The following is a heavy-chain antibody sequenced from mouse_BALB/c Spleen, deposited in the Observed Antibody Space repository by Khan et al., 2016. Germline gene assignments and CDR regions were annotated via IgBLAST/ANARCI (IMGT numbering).Heavy chain of an antibody. Sequence: VALVESGPGLVAPSQSLSITCTVSGFSIIAYGVNWVRQPPGKGLEWLGMIWGDGSTDYNSALKSRLNITKDNSKSQVFLKMNSLQTDDTAKYYCARDGWGYYAMDYWGQGTSVTVSS. CDR1: GFSIIAYG. V-gene: IGHV2-6-7*01. D-gene: IGHD2-2*01. CDR3: ARDGWGYYAMDY. J-gene: IGHJ4*01. CDR2: IWGDGST.